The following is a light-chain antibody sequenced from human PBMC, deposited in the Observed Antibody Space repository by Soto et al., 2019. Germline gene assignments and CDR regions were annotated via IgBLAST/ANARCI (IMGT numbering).Light chain of an antibody. CDR1: QSVGTN. Sequence: EILLTQSPGTLSLSPGERATLSCRASQSVGTNLAWYQQKPGQAPRLLIYGASNRATGIPDRFSGSGSGTDFTLTIRRLEPEDFAVYYCQQYGSSGTFGQGTKVDIK. J-gene: IGKJ1*01. CDR3: QQYGSSGT. V-gene: IGKV3-20*01. CDR2: GAS.